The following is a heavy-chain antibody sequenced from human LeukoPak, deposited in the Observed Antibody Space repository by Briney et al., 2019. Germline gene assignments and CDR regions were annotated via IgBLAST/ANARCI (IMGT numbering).Heavy chain of an antibody. V-gene: IGHV1-46*01. CDR2: INPSGGRT. CDR1: GYTFTSYY. D-gene: IGHD3-10*01. CDR3: RREGEYDVRKPGGDY. J-gene: IGHJ4*02. Sequence: ASVKVSCKASGYTFTSYYIDWVRQAPGQGLEWMGIINPSGGRTTYAQKFQGRVTMTRDTSTSTDYMEMSGLRSEDTAVYYCRREGEYDVRKPGGDYWGQGTLVTVSS.